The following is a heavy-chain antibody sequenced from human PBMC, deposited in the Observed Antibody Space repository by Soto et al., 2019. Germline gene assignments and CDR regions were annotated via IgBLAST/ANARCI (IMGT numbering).Heavy chain of an antibody. CDR2: INSDGSST. V-gene: IGHV3-74*01. Sequence: EVQLVESGGGLVQPGGSLRLSCAASGFTFSSYWMHWVRQAPGKGLVWVSRINSDGSSTSYADSVKGRFTMSRDNAKNTLYLQMNSLRAEDTAVYYCARLPATWYSSYYGMDVWGLGTTVAVSS. CDR3: ARLPATWYSSYYGMDV. J-gene: IGHJ6*02. CDR1: GFTFSSYW.